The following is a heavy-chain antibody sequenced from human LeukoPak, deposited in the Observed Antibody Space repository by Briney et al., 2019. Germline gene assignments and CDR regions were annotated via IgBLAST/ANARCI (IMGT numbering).Heavy chain of an antibody. CDR3: ARPSGYSYGYGNDAFDI. J-gene: IGHJ3*02. Sequence: SETLSLTCTVSGGSISSYHWSWIRQPPGKGLEWIGCIYYSGSTNYNPSLKSRVTISVDTSKNQFSLKLSSVTAADTAVYYCARPSGYSYGYGNDAFDIWGQGTMVTVSS. CDR1: GGSISSYH. D-gene: IGHD5-18*01. V-gene: IGHV4-59*01. CDR2: IYYSGST.